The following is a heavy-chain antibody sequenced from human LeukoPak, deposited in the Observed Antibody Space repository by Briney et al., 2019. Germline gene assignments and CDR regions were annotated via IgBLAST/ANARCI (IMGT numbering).Heavy chain of an antibody. V-gene: IGHV3-21*01. J-gene: IGHJ4*02. CDR2: ISSSSSYI. Sequence: GGSLRLSCAASGFTFSSYSMNWVRQAPGKGLEWVSSISSSSSYIDYADSVKGRFTISRDNAKNSLYLQMNSLRAEDTAVYYCARDSTEGSGYYYWGQGTLVTVSS. D-gene: IGHD3-22*01. CDR3: ARDSTEGSGYYY. CDR1: GFTFSSYS.